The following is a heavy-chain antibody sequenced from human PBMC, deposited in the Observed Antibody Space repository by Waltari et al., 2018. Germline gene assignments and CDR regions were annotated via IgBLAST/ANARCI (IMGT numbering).Heavy chain of an antibody. J-gene: IGHJ6*02. Sequence: QVQLQESGPGLVKPSQTLSLTCTVSGGSISSGSYYWSWIRQPAGKGLAWIGYIYTSWSTNYNPSLKSRVTISVDTSKNQFSLKLSSVTAADTAVYYCAIVDSSGYYPNYYGMDVWGQGTTVTVSS. CDR3: AIVDSSGYYPNYYGMDV. D-gene: IGHD3-22*01. CDR2: IYTSWST. CDR1: GGSISSGSYY. V-gene: IGHV4-61*09.